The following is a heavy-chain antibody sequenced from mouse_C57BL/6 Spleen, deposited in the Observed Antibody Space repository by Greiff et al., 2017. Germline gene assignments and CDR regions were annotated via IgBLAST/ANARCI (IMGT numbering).Heavy chain of an antibody. CDR1: GYAFSSSW. V-gene: IGHV1-82*01. CDR2: IYPGDGDT. J-gene: IGHJ2*01. CDR3: ARGIYDYDDFDY. D-gene: IGHD2-4*01. Sequence: VQRVESGPELVKPGASVKISCKASGYAFSSSWMNWVKQRPGKGLEWIGRIYPGDGDTNYNGKFKGKATLTADKSSSTAYMQLSSLTSEDSAVYFCARGIYDYDDFDYWGQGTTLTVSS.